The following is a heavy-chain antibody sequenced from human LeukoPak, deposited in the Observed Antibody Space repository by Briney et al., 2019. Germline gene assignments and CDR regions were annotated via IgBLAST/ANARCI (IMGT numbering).Heavy chain of an antibody. V-gene: IGHV1-18*01. D-gene: IGHD1-1*01. CDR1: GYNFRNHG. J-gene: IGHJ4*02. CDR3: VRMRVPSDDVDFDY. CDR2: ISHYT. Sequence: ASVMVSCKASGYNFRNHGITWVRQAPGQGLEWMGWISHYTNYPQKFQGRVTMTTDTSTSTAYMELRSLRSDDTAIYYCVRMRVPSDDVDFDYWGQGILVTVSS.